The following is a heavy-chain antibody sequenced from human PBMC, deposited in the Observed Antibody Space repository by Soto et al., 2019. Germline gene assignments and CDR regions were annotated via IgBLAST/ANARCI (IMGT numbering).Heavy chain of an antibody. CDR2: IYPGDSDT. CDR1: EFSFTTYW. CDR3: ARRGAVAPSDAFDI. Sequence: GGSLKISCKGSEFSFTTYWIAWVRQMPGKGLEWMGIIYPGDSDTRYSPSFQGQVTISADRSISTAYLQWSSLKASDTAMYYCARRGAVAPSDAFDIWGQGTLVTVSS. D-gene: IGHD6-19*01. J-gene: IGHJ3*02. V-gene: IGHV5-51*01.